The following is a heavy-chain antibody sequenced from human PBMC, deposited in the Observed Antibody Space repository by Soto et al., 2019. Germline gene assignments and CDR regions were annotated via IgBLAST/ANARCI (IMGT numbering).Heavy chain of an antibody. CDR1: GGSISNYY. D-gene: IGHD6-13*01. CDR2: VSSTGSS. Sequence: SETLSLTCTVSGGSISNYYLSWIRQSAEKRLEWIGRVSSTGSSYYNPSLKSRVTISVDTSKNQVSLNLTSVTAADTAVYYCARGVPAAGTDWFDPWGQGTLVTVSS. J-gene: IGHJ5*02. CDR3: ARGVPAAGTDWFDP. V-gene: IGHV4-4*07.